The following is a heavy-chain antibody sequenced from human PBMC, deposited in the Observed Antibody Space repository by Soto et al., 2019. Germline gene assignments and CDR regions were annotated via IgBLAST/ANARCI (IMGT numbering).Heavy chain of an antibody. J-gene: IGHJ6*02. D-gene: IGHD2-15*01. Sequence: SDTLSLTCTVSGGSISSSSYYWGWIRQAPGKGLEWIGSIFYSGSTYYNPSLKSRVTISVDTSKNQFSLKLSSVTAADTAVYYCARHLTYCSAGSCYSDFPYYGMDVWGQGTTVT. CDR2: IFYSGST. CDR3: ARHLTYCSAGSCYSDFPYYGMDV. CDR1: GGSISSSSYY. V-gene: IGHV4-39*01.